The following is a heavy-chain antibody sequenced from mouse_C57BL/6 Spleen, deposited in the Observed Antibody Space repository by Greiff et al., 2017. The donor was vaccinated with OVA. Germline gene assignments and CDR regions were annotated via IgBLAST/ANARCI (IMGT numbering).Heavy chain of an antibody. CDR2: ISSGSSTI. CDR1: GFTFSDYG. Sequence: EVQLQESGGGLVKPGGSLKLSCAASGFTFSDYGMHWVRQAPEKGLEWVAYISSGSSTIYYADTVKGRFTISRDNAQNTLFLQMTSLRSEDTAMYYCANVITTVVARAMDYWGQGTSVTVSS. V-gene: IGHV5-17*01. CDR3: ANVITTVVARAMDY. J-gene: IGHJ4*01. D-gene: IGHD1-1*01.